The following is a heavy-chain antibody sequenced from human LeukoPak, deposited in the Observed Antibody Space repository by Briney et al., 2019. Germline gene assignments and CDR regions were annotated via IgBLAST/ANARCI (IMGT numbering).Heavy chain of an antibody. CDR2: ISSSGSTM. Sequence: GGSLRLSCAASGFTFSDYYMSWIRQAPGKGLEWVSYISSSGSTMYYADSVKGRFTISRDNARNSLYLQMNSLRAEDTAVYYCARVGLWHYPMDSWGQGTLVTVSS. CDR3: ARVGLWHYPMDS. V-gene: IGHV3-11*04. D-gene: IGHD1-7*01. CDR1: GFTFSDYY. J-gene: IGHJ4*02.